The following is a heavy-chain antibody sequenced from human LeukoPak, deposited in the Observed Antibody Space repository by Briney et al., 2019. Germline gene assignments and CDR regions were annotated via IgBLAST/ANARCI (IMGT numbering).Heavy chain of an antibody. CDR3: AKWAPGYSSGYGLDF. J-gene: IGHJ4*02. CDR1: GFTFSNYA. D-gene: IGHD3-22*01. Sequence: PGGSLRLSCAASGFTFSNYAMHWVRQAPGKGLEWVAIISYDGNDKYYTDSVKGRFTTSRDNSKNTLYLQMNSLRAEDTAVYYCAKWAPGYSSGYGLDFWGQGALVTVS. CDR2: ISYDGNDK. V-gene: IGHV3-30-3*02.